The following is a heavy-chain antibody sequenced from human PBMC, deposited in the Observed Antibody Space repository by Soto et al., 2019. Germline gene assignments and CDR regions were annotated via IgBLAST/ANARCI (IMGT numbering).Heavy chain of an antibody. CDR1: GFSFTDVW. CDR2: VKDKTDGETT. CDR3: TDLLRGVGAFDI. Sequence: EMQLVQSGGGLVKPGGSLRLSCAASGFSFTDVWMSWVRQAPGKGLAWVARVKDKTDGETTDYAAPVEGRFTISRDDSKNTLYLQMNSLKTEDTAVYYCTDLLRGVGAFDIWGQGTMVTVSS. D-gene: IGHD1-26*01. J-gene: IGHJ3*02. V-gene: IGHV3-15*01.